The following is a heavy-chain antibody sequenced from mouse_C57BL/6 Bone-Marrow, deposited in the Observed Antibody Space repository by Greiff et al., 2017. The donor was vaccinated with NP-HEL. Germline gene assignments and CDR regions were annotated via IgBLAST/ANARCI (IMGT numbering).Heavy chain of an antibody. CDR3: ARRDYYYGSSYDFDD. CDR1: GYTFTSYG. V-gene: IGHV1-81*01. J-gene: IGHJ2*01. Sequence: VQLQQSGAELARPGASVKLSCKASGYTFTSYGISWVKQRTGQGLEWIGEIYPRSGNTYYNEKFKGKATLTADKSSSTAYMELRSLTSEDSAVYFCARRDYYYGSSYDFDDWGQGTTLTVSS. CDR2: IYPRSGNT. D-gene: IGHD1-1*01.